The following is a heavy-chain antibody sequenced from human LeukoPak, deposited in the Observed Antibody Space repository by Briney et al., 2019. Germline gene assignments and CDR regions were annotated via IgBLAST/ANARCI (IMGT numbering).Heavy chain of an antibody. D-gene: IGHD3-3*01. V-gene: IGHV3-30*02. CDR1: GFTFSSYA. CDR2: IRYDGSNT. J-gene: IGHJ4*02. Sequence: GGSLRLSCAASGFTFSSYAMHWVRQAPGKGLEWVSFIRYDGSNTYHADSVKGRFNISRDNSKNTLYLQMNSLTIEDTAVYYCARWGTIFGVVILGYWGQGTLVTVSS. CDR3: ARWGTIFGVVILGY.